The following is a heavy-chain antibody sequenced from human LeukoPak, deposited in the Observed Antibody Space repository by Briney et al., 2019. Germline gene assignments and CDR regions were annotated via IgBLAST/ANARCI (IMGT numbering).Heavy chain of an antibody. CDR3: ARDEQGRLNY. V-gene: IGHV4-39*02. CDR2: IYYSGST. Sequence: SQTLSLTCTVSGGSLSSSSYYWGWICQPPGKGLEWIGSIYYSGSTYYNPSLKSRVTISVDTSKNQFSLKLSSVTAADTAVYYCARDEQGRLNYWGQGTLVTVSS. J-gene: IGHJ4*02. CDR1: GGSLSSSSYY. D-gene: IGHD1/OR15-1a*01.